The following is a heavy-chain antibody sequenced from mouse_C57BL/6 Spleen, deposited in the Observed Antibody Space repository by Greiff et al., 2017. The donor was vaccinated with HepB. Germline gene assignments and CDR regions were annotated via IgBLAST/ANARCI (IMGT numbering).Heavy chain of an antibody. CDR1: GFTFSDYY. V-gene: IGHV5-12*01. Sequence: EVKVVESGGGLVQPGGSLKLSCAASGFTFSDYYMYWVRQTPEKRLEWVAYISNGGGSTYYPDTVKGRFTISRDNAKNTLYLQMSRLKSEDTAMYYCARQDDGYSRGFAYWGQGTLVTVSA. J-gene: IGHJ3*01. CDR3: ARQDDGYSRGFAY. D-gene: IGHD2-3*01. CDR2: ISNGGGST.